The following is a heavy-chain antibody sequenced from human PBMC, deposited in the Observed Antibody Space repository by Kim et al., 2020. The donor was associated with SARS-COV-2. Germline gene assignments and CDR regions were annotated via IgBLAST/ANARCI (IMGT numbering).Heavy chain of an antibody. CDR3: ARDVRGIRAFDV. CDR2: ISGSGGNT. Sequence: GGSLRLSCAASGFIFRNYAMTWVRQAPGKGLEWVSMISGSGGNTYYADSVKCRFTISRDNSKKTLDLKMNSVRAEDTAVYSGARDVRGIRAFDVWWQGT. J-gene: IGHJ3*01. CDR1: GFIFRNYA. D-gene: IGHD3-10*02. V-gene: IGHV3-23*01.